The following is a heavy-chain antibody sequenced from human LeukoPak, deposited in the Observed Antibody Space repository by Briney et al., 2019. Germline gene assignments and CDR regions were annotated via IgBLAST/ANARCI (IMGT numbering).Heavy chain of an antibody. Sequence: PSATLSLTCAVSGSCISSSDFYWGWIRQPPGKGLEWIASIYYSGTSSYNPSLQSRLTLSADTSRNQFSLKLSSVTAADTAIYYCARHIHNDGWKYYFDYWGQGTLVTVSS. CDR3: ARHIHNDGWKYYFDY. CDR1: GSCISSSDFY. CDR2: IYYSGTS. V-gene: IGHV4-39*01. D-gene: IGHD5-24*01. J-gene: IGHJ4*02.